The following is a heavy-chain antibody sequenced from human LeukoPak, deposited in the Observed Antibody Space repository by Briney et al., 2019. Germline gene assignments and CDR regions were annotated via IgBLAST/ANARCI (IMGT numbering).Heavy chain of an antibody. CDR1: GFTFSSYW. CDR2: IKQDGSEK. CDR3: AREAYGYYDSSGYYSYYYYYYMDV. J-gene: IGHJ6*03. V-gene: IGHV3-7*01. Sequence: GGSLRLSCAASGFTFSSYWMSWVRQAPGKGLEWVANIKQDGSEKYYVDSVKGRFTISRDNAKNSLYLQMNSLRAEDTAVYYCAREAYGYYDSSGYYSYYYYYYMDVWGKGTTVTISS. D-gene: IGHD3-22*01.